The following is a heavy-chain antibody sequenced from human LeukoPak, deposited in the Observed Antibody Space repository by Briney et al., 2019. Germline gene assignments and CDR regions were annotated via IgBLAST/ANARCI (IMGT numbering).Heavy chain of an antibody. CDR3: ARTARVFDY. CDR2: TYTSGDT. Sequence: PSETLSLNCTVSGYSITSVYWSWIRQPPGKGLEVIGYTYTSGDTNYNPSLGSRVTMSLDASKNQVSLKMSSVTAAETAVYYCARTARVFDYWGQGILVTVSS. V-gene: IGHV4-4*09. CDR1: GYSITSVY. J-gene: IGHJ4*02.